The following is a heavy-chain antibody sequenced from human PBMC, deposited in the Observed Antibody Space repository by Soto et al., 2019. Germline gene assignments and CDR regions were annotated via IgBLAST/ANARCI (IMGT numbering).Heavy chain of an antibody. Sequence: PPLGEPPQNLPLTSPLSGFSLNTSGMCLCWVPQPPRNALEWLALIDWDDDKYYSTSLKTRLTISKDTSKNQVVLTMTNMDPVDTATYYCARISRGEYSSSLGAFDIWGQGTMVTVSS. CDR2: IDWDDDK. J-gene: IGHJ3*02. V-gene: IGHV2-70*20. CDR3: ARISRGEYSSSLGAFDI. CDR1: GFSLNTSGMC. D-gene: IGHD6-6*01.